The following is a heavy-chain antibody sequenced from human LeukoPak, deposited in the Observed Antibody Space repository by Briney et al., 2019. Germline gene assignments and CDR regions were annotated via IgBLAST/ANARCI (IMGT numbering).Heavy chain of an antibody. Sequence: ASVKVSCKASGGTFSSYAISWVRQAPGQGLEWMGRIIPILGIANYAQKFQGRVTITADKSTSTAYMELSSLRSEDTAVYYCAKAIAVAVYFDYWGQGTLVTVSS. CDR3: AKAIAVAVYFDY. D-gene: IGHD6-19*01. CDR1: GGTFSSYA. CDR2: IIPILGIA. V-gene: IGHV1-69*04. J-gene: IGHJ4*02.